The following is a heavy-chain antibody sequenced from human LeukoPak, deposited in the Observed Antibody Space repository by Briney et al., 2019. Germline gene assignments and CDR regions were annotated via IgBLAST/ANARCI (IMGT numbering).Heavy chain of an antibody. V-gene: IGHV4-38-2*02. CDR2: IYHSGTT. D-gene: IGHD4-17*01. Sequence: SETLSLTCAVSGYSISSDYYWGWIRQPPGKGLEWIGSIYHSGTTYYNPSLKSRVTISVDTSKNQFSLKLSSVTAADTAVYYCARDPFYGDGGQWGQGTLVTVSS. CDR1: GYSISSDYY. CDR3: ARDPFYGDGGQ. J-gene: IGHJ4*02.